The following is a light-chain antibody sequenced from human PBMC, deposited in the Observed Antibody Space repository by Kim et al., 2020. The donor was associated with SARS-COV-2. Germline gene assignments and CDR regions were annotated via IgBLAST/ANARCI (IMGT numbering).Light chain of an antibody. Sequence: SSELTQDPAVSVALGQTVRITCQGDSLRSYYATWYQQKPGQAPILVIYGKNNRPSGIPDRFSGSISGNTASLTITGTQAGDEADYYCNSRASNDNVVFGG. CDR2: GKN. V-gene: IGLV3-19*01. J-gene: IGLJ2*01. CDR1: SLRSYY. CDR3: NSRASNDNVV.